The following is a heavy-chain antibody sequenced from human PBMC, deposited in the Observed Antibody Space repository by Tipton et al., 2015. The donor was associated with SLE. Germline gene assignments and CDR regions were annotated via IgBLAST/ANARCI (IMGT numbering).Heavy chain of an antibody. CDR1: GFTFSSSV. D-gene: IGHD4-17*01. CDR2: ISGGGGST. J-gene: IGHJ4*02. CDR3: AQDLEDGDYVLAY. V-gene: IGHV3-23*01. Sequence: GSLRLSCAASGFTFSSSVMSWVRQAPGKGLEWVSGISGGGGSTHYADSVKGRFTISRDNSKNTLYLQMNSLRAEDTAVYYCAQDLEDGDYVLAYWGQGALVTVSS.